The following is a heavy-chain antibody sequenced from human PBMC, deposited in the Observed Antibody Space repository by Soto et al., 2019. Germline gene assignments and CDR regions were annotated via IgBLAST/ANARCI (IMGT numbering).Heavy chain of an antibody. J-gene: IGHJ3*02. D-gene: IGHD4-17*01. CDR2: IYPGDSDT. Sequence: GESLKISCKGSGYSFTSYWIGWVRQMPGKGLEWMGIIYPGDSDTRYSPSFQGQVTISADKSISTAYLQWSSLKASDTAMYYCARTGYDYGDYGGAFDIWGQGTMVTVSS. CDR1: GYSFTSYW. V-gene: IGHV5-51*01. CDR3: ARTGYDYGDYGGAFDI.